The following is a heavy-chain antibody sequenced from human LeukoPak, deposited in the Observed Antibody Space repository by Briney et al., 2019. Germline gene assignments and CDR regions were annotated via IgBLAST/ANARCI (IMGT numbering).Heavy chain of an antibody. CDR1: GFTFSSYA. V-gene: IGHV3-23*01. D-gene: IGHD6-13*01. CDR3: AKDLPGPRGTWYYYRDFDY. Sequence: GGSLRLSCAASGFTFSSYAMSWVRQAPGKGLEWVSTISGSSGSTYYADSVKGRFTISRDNSRNTLYLQMNTLRAEDTAVYYCAKDLPGPRGTWYYYRDFDYWGQGTLVTVSS. CDR2: ISGSSGST. J-gene: IGHJ4*02.